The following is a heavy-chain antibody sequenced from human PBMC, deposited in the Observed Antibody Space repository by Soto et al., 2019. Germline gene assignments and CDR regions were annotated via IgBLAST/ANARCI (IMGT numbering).Heavy chain of an antibody. D-gene: IGHD3-9*01. Sequence: RWSLRLSCEGSGFNCREYSINWVRQAPGKGLEWVSFSSSSGQYIKHADSVKGRFTISRDNAKNSVHLQMNSLRVEDTAIYYCARGARYDTLTGYLWGQGTRVTVSS. CDR2: SSSSGQYI. J-gene: IGHJ5*02. CDR1: GFNCREYS. CDR3: ARGARYDTLTGYL. V-gene: IGHV3-21*06.